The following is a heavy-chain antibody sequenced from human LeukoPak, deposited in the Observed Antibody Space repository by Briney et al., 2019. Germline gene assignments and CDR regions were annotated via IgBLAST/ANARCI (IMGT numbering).Heavy chain of an antibody. J-gene: IGHJ4*02. V-gene: IGHV3-11*04. CDR2: ISSSGSTI. Sequence: GGSLRLSCAASGFTFSDYYMSWIRQAPGKGLEWVSYISSSGSTIYYADSVKGRFTISRDNAKNSLYLQMNSLRAEDTAVYYCARGPSRIDSSGWYGNYWGQGTLVTVSS. CDR1: GFTFSDYY. CDR3: ARGPSRIDSSGWYGNY. D-gene: IGHD6-19*01.